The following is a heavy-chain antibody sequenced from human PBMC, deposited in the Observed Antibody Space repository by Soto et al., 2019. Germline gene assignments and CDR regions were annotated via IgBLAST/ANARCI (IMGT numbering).Heavy chain of an antibody. CDR2: IIPIVGTA. CDR1: GGTFSSYA. D-gene: IGHD6-13*01. J-gene: IGHJ6*02. Sequence: QVQLVQPGAEVKKPGSSVKVSCKASGGTFSSYAISWVRQAPGQGLEWMGGIIPIVGTAKYAQKFQGRVTITADEDTSTAYMKLSSLRSEDTAVYYCARKHGAAGLYYYYYYGMDVWGHGTTVTVSS. CDR3: ARKHGAAGLYYYYYYGMDV. V-gene: IGHV1-69*01.